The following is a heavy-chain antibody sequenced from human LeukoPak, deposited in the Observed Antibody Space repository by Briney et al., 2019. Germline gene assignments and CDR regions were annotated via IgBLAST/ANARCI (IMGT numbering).Heavy chain of an antibody. V-gene: IGHV4-39*07. J-gene: IGHJ3*02. CDR3: ARDEQQLVSSHAFDI. CDR1: GGSISSSSYY. Sequence: SETLSLTCTVSGGSISSSSYYWGWIRQPPGKGLEWIGYIYHTGSTYYNPSLKSRVTISVDRSKNQFSLKLSSVTAADTAVYYCARDEQQLVSSHAFDIWGQGTMVTVSS. CDR2: IYHTGST. D-gene: IGHD6-13*01.